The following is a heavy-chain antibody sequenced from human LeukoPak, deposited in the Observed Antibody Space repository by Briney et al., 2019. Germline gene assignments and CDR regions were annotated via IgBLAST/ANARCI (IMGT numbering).Heavy chain of an antibody. J-gene: IGHJ4*02. CDR2: ISGSGGST. CDR3: AKYNYYDSSGYN. Sequence: GVSLRLSCAASGLTLSSYAMSWVRQAPGKGREWVSAISGSGGSTYYADSVKGRFTISRDNSKNTLYLQMNSLRAEDTAVYYCAKYNYYDSSGYNWGQGTLVTVSS. V-gene: IGHV3-23*01. CDR1: GLTLSSYA. D-gene: IGHD3-22*01.